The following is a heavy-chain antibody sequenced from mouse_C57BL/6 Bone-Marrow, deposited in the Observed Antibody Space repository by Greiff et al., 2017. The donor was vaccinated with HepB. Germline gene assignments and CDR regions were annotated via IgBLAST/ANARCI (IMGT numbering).Heavy chain of an antibody. V-gene: IGHV1-55*01. CDR2: IYPGSGST. J-gene: IGHJ3*01. CDR3: ARGWLRRRTWFAY. Sequence: QVHVKQPGAELVKPGASVKMSCKASGYTFTSYWITWVKQRPVQGLEWIGDIYPGSGSTNYNEKFKSKATLTVDTSSSTAYMQLSSLTSEDSAVYYCARGWLRRRTWFAYWGQGTLVTVSA. CDR1: GYTFTSYW. D-gene: IGHD2-2*01.